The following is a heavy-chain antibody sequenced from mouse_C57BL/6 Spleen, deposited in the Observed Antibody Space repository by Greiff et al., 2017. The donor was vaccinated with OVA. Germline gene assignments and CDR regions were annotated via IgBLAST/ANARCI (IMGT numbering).Heavy chain of an antibody. V-gene: IGHV1-55*01. CDR3: ARLTGTFDY. J-gene: IGHJ2*01. D-gene: IGHD4-1*01. Sequence: QVQLQQSGAELVKPGASVKMSCKASAYTFPSYWITWVKQRPGQGLEWIGDIYPGSGSTNYNEKFKSKATLTVDTSSSTAYMQLSSLTSEDSAVYYCARLTGTFDYWGQGTTLTVSS. CDR2: IYPGSGST. CDR1: AYTFPSYW.